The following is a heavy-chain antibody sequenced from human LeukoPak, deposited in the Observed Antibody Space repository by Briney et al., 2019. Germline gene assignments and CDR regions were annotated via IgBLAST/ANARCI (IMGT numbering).Heavy chain of an antibody. J-gene: IGHJ3*02. CDR3: ARSPGNQFYDILTGYHVGHDAFDI. CDR2: ISAYNGNT. Sequence: GASVKVSCKASGYTFTSYGISWVRQAPGQGLEWMGWISAYNGNTNYAQKLQGRVTMTTATSTSTAYMELRSLRSDDTAVYYCARSPGNQFYDILTGYHVGHDAFDIWGQGTMVTVSS. CDR1: GYTFTSYG. D-gene: IGHD3-9*01. V-gene: IGHV1-18*01.